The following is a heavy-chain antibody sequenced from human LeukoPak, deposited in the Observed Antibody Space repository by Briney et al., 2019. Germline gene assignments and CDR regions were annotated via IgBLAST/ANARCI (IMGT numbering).Heavy chain of an antibody. CDR2: LDLSGVYT. CDR3: ARTGSGSCLRAATGTCFDH. D-gene: IGHD6-13*01. V-gene: IGHV3-23*01. CDR1: GFTFSNYP. J-gene: IGHJ4*02. Sequence: GGSLRLSCAASGFTFSNYPMSWVRQAPRKGLEWVATLDLSGVYTYYADSLKGRFTTSRDNSKYTLYLQLSGLRADDTAVYYCARTGSGSCLRAATGTCFDHWGQGTLVTVSS.